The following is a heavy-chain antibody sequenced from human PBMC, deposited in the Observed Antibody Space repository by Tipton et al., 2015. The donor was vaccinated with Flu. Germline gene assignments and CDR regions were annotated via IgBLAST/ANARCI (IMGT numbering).Heavy chain of an antibody. D-gene: IGHD6-13*01. CDR3: ARVSSSSSWSQDWYVDL. CDR1: GGSISSYY. CDR2: IYYSGST. Sequence: LRLSCTVSGGSISSYYWSWIRQPPGKGLEWIGYIYYSGSTNYNPSLKSRVTISVDTSKNQFSLTLSSVTAAATAVYYCARVSSSSSWSQDWYVDLWGRGTLVTVSS. J-gene: IGHJ2*01. V-gene: IGHV4-59*01.